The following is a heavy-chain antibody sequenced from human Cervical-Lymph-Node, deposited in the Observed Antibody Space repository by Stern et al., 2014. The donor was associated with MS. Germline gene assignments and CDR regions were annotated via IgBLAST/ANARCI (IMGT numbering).Heavy chain of an antibody. CDR2: IIPIFGTG. CDR3: ARDKMHSSGLFDY. V-gene: IGHV1-69*01. Sequence: VQLVESGAEVKKPGSSVKVSCKASGGTFSSYAISCVRKAPGQGLEWMGGIIPIFGTGNYAQKFQGRVTITADESTSTAYMELSSLRSEDTAVYYCARDKMHSSGLFDYWGQGTLVTVSS. J-gene: IGHJ4*02. CDR1: GGTFSSYA. D-gene: IGHD6-19*01.